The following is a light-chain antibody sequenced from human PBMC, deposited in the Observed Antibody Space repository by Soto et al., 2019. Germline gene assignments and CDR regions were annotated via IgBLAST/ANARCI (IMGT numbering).Light chain of an antibody. J-gene: IGKJ1*01. CDR1: QSVSSSY. V-gene: IGKV3-20*01. CDR2: GAS. Sequence: EIVLTQSPGTLYFSQVERSTLSFRASQSVSSSYLAWYQQKPGQAPRLLIYGASSRATGIPDRFSGSGSGTSFRLTISRLEPEDSAVYYCQQYGGSPTFGQGTKVDIK. CDR3: QQYGGSPT.